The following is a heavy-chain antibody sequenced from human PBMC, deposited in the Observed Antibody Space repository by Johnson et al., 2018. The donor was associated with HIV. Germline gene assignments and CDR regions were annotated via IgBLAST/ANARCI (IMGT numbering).Heavy chain of an antibody. J-gene: IGHJ3*01. CDR2: INWNGGNT. V-gene: IGHV3-20*04. CDR1: GFTFDDYA. Sequence: VQLVESGGDLVQPGRSLRLSCAASGFTFDDYAMHWVRQAPGKGLEWVSGINWNGGNTDYSDSGKGRFTISRDDSKNSLYLQMNSLKTDDTALYYCARDLRLGAIDAFDFWGQGTMVTVSS. D-gene: IGHD1-26*01. CDR3: ARDLRLGAIDAFDF.